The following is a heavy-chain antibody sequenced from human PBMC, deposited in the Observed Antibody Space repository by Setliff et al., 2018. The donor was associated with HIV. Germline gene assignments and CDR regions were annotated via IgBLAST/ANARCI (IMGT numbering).Heavy chain of an antibody. CDR2: IRYDDTYK. Sequence: GGSLRLSCAASGFTFSNYGIHWVRQAPGKGLEWVAFIRYDDTYKFYADSLKGRFTISRDNSKNTLFLQMNSLRAEDTAVYYCAREDYYDSMTTNYYYYGMDVWGQGTTVTVSS. CDR1: GFTFSNYG. V-gene: IGHV3-30*02. D-gene: IGHD3-22*01. J-gene: IGHJ6*02. CDR3: AREDYYDSMTTNYYYYGMDV.